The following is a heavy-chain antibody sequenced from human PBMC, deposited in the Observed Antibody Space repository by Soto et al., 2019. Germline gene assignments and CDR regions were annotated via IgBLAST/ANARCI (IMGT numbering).Heavy chain of an antibody. CDR1: GFIFDSYA. CDR2: ISGSGHNT. V-gene: IGHV3-23*01. D-gene: IGHD3-10*01. Sequence: GGSLRLSCTASGFIFDSYAMSWVRQAPGKGLECISTISGSGHNTYYADSVKGRFTISRDSSKDTVYLQMNNLRADDTAVYFCGGGPDYRNNYYYGMDVWGQGTTVTVSS. J-gene: IGHJ6*02. CDR3: GGGPDYRNNYYYGMDV.